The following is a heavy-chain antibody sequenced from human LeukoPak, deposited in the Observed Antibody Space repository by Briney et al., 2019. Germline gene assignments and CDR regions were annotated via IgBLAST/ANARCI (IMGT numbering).Heavy chain of an antibody. J-gene: IGHJ4*02. V-gene: IGHV3-30*18. D-gene: IGHD6-19*01. Sequence: PGGSLRLSCAASEFTFSSYGMHWVRQAPGKGLEWVAVISYDGSNKYYADSVKGRFTISRDNSKNTLYLQMNSLRAEDTAVYYCAKDPYSSGWSPTGDYWGQGTQVTVSS. CDR1: EFTFSSYG. CDR2: ISYDGSNK. CDR3: AKDPYSSGWSPTGDY.